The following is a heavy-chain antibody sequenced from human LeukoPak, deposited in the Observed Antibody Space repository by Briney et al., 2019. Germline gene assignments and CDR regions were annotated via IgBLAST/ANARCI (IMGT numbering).Heavy chain of an antibody. D-gene: IGHD2/OR15-2a*01. CDR3: VSFYETY. J-gene: IGHJ4*02. CDR1: GRYW. Sequence: QTGGSLRLSCAASGRYWMHWVRQAAGKGLVWVSHINSDGSWTSYADSVKGRFTISKDNAKNTVYLQMSNLRVEDTAVYYCVSFYETYWGRGTLVTVSS. V-gene: IGHV3-74*01. CDR2: INSDGSWT.